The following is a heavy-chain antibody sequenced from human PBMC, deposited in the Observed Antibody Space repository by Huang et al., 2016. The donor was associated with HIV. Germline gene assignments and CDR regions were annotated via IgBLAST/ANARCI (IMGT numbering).Heavy chain of an antibody. CDR2: FDPEIGET. J-gene: IGHJ4*02. CDR3: ATGFDVFFDF. Sequence: QVQLVQSRAEVKKPGASVKVSCKVSEYTLTELSIHWVRQPPGKGLEWMGGFDPEIGETIDAQEFQGRVTMTEDTSTETAFMELSGLRPEDTAVYYCATGFDVFFDFWGQGTLVTVSS. D-gene: IGHD3-9*01. CDR1: EYTLTELS. V-gene: IGHV1-24*01.